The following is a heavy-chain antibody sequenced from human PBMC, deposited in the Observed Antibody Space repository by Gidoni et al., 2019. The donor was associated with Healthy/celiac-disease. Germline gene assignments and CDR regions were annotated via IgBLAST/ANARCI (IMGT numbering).Heavy chain of an antibody. D-gene: IGHD3-22*01. Sequence: QVQLVESGGGVVKPGRALRLYCAAPGFPFTSYGMHWVRQAPGKGLEWVAVISYDGSNKYYADSVKGRFTISRDNSKNTLYLQMNSLRAEDTAVYYCAKDQNAQIVVVILPDYWGQGTLVTVSS. CDR3: AKDQNAQIVVVILPDY. V-gene: IGHV3-30*18. J-gene: IGHJ4*02. CDR2: ISYDGSNK. CDR1: GFPFTSYG.